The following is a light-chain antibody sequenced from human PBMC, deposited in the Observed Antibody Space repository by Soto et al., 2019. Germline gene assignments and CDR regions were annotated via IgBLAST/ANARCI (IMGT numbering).Light chain of an antibody. CDR2: EAA. CDR3: TSYTSTSTLV. V-gene: IGLV2-14*01. Sequence: QSALTQPASVSGSPGQSITISCTGTSNDIGANNYVSWYQHHPGKAPKILIYEAANRPSGVSHRFSGSKSANTASLTISGLQAEDEADYFCTSYTSTSTLVFGGGTNLTVL. J-gene: IGLJ2*01. CDR1: SNDIGANNY.